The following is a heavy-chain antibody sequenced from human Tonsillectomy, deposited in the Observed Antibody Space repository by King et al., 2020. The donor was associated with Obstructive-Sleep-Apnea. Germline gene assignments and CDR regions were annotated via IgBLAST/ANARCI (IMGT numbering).Heavy chain of an antibody. J-gene: IGHJ4*02. D-gene: IGHD5-12*01. CDR1: GGSLSGYY. CDR3: ARGSMGESGYDFGY. CDR2: INHSGST. Sequence: VQLQQWGAGLLKPSETLSLTCAVYGGSLSGYYWSWIRQPPGKGLEWIGEINHSGSTNPNPSLKSRVTISVDTSKNQFSLKLSSVTAADTAIYYCARGSMGESGYDFGYWGQGTLVTVSS. V-gene: IGHV4-34*01.